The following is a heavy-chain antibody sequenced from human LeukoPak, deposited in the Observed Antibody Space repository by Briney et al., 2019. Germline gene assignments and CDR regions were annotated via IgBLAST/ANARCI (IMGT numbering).Heavy chain of an antibody. CDR2: ISDSGGRT. V-gene: IGHV3-23*01. CDR3: AKRGVVIRVILVGFHKEANYFDS. D-gene: IGHD3-22*01. CDR1: GITLSNYG. Sequence: GGSLRLSCAVSGITLSNYGMSWVRQAPGKGLEWVAGISDSGGRTNYADSVKDRFTISRDNPKNTLYLQMNSLRAEDTAVYFCAKRGVVIRVILVGFHKEANYFDSWGQGALVTVSS. J-gene: IGHJ4*02.